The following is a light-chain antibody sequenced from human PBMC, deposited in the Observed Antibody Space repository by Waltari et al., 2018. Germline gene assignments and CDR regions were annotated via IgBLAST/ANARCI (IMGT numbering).Light chain of an antibody. J-gene: IGLJ3*02. CDR2: HNN. V-gene: IGLV1-44*01. Sequence: QSVLSQSPSVSGIPGQRVNLSCSGSSSTIASNSVIWYQQLPGTSPNLLAHHNNHRPLGVPDRFSASKSGTSASLAIIGLQSDDEADDYCASWDDSLNGPVFGRGTRVTVL. CDR1: SSTIASNS. CDR3: ASWDDSLNGPV.